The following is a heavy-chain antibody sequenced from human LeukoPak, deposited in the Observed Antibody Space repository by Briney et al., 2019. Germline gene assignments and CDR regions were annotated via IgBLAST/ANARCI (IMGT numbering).Heavy chain of an antibody. J-gene: IGHJ6*02. CDR1: GYIFTCYY. CDR3: AREGGPSYSGSSYGMDV. CDR2: INPSGGGT. V-gene: IGHV1-46*01. D-gene: IGHD1-26*01. Sequence: ASVKVSCKASGYIFTCYYMHWVRQAPGQGLEWMGIINPSGGGTNYAQKFQGRVTMTRDTSTSTVYMELSSLRSEDTAVYFCAREGGPSYSGSSYGMDVWGQGTTVTVSS.